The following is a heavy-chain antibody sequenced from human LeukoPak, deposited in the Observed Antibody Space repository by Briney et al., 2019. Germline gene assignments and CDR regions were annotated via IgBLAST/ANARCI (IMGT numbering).Heavy chain of an antibody. CDR3: ATYCSGGSNKNWFDP. V-gene: IGHV1-2*02. J-gene: IGHJ5*02. D-gene: IGHD2-15*01. CDR2: INPNSGGT. CDR1: GYTFTGYY. Sequence: ASVKVSCKASGYTFTGYYMHWVRQAPGQGLEWMGWINPNSGGTNYAQNFQGRVTMTRDTSISTAYMELSRLRSDDTAVYCCATYCSGGSNKNWFDPWGQGTLVTVSS.